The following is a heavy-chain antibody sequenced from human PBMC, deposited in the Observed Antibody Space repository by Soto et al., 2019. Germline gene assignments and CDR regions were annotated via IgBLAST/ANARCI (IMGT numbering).Heavy chain of an antibody. CDR3: ATSYGDYSIYSFDY. Sequence: QVQLVESGGGVVQPGRSLRLSCAASGFTFSSYAMHWVRQAPGKGLEWVAVISYDGSNKYYADSVKGRFTISRDNSKNTLSLQMNSLSTEATAVYYCATSYGDYSIYSFDYWGQGTLVTVSS. CDR2: ISYDGSNK. D-gene: IGHD4-17*01. V-gene: IGHV3-30-3*01. CDR1: GFTFSSYA. J-gene: IGHJ4*02.